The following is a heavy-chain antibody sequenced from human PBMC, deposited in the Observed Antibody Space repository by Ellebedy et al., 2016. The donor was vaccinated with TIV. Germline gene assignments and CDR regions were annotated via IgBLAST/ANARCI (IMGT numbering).Heavy chain of an antibody. J-gene: IGHJ4*02. CDR2: IKHDEGEK. CDR3: ARTPRNGAADLDY. Sequence: GGSLRLSCAASGFTFSTYWMAWVRQAPGTGLAWVANIKHDEGEKNYVNSVKGRFTISRDNARNSLYLQMSSLRAEDTAVYYCARTPRNGAADLDYWGQGTLVTVSS. V-gene: IGHV3-7*01. D-gene: IGHD1-26*01. CDR1: GFTFSTYW.